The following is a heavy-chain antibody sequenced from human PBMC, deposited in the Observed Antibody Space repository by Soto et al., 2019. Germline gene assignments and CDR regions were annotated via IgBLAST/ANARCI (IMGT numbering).Heavy chain of an antibody. J-gene: IGHJ6*02. CDR2: INPSGGST. CDR3: ARGRDYGGNRPLYYYFGMDV. CDR1: GYTFTSYY. D-gene: IGHD4-17*01. V-gene: IGHV1-46*01. Sequence: QVQLVQSGAEVKKPGASVKVSCKASGYTFTSYYMHWVRQAPGQGLEWMGIINPSGGSTSYAQKFQGRVTMTRDTPTSTVYMELSSLRSEDTAVYYCARGRDYGGNRPLYYYFGMDVWGQGTTVTGSS.